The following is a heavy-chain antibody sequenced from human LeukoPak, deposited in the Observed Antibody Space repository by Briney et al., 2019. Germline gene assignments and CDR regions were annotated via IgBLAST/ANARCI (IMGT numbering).Heavy chain of an antibody. Sequence: SGGSLRLSCAASGFTFSGFAMTWVRQAPGKGLEWVSTIVRNGDSTYYGDSVKGRFTISRDNSKNIVLLQMNSLRADDTAVYYCAKAAGGPTTTWHFDLWGRGTLVTVSS. V-gene: IGHV3-23*05. CDR2: IVRNGDST. D-gene: IGHD3-16*01. J-gene: IGHJ2*01. CDR1: GFTFSGFA. CDR3: AKAAGGPTTTWHFDL.